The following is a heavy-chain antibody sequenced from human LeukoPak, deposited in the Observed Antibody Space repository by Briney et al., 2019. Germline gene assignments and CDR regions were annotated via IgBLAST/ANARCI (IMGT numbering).Heavy chain of an antibody. D-gene: IGHD6-19*01. CDR2: IYHSGST. CDR3: ARGEWLALDY. J-gene: IGHJ4*02. V-gene: IGHV4-38-2*02. CDR1: GYSISSGYY. Sequence: SETLSLTCTVSGYSISSGYYWGWIRQPPGKGLEWIGSIYHSGSTYYNPSLKSRVTISVDTSRNQFSLKLSSVTAADTAVYYCARGEWLALDYWSQGTLVTVSS.